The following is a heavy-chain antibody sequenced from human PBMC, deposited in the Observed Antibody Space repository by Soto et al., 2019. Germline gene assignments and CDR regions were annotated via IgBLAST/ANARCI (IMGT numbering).Heavy chain of an antibody. CDR2: ISYDGSNK. CDR1: GFTFSSYG. V-gene: IGHV3-30*18. Sequence: GGSLRLSCAASGFTFSSYGMHWVRQAPGKGLEWVAVISYDGSNKYYADSVKGRFTISRDNSKNTLYLQMNSLRAEDTAVYYCAKDSSGWARDWGQGTLVTVSS. CDR3: AKDSSGWARD. D-gene: IGHD6-19*01. J-gene: IGHJ4*02.